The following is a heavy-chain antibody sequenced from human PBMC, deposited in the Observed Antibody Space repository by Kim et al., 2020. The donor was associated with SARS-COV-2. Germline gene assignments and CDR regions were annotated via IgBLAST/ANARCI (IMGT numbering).Heavy chain of an antibody. J-gene: IGHJ4*01. D-gene: IGHD6-13*01. CDR3: ASARGGNSTSWYTMDY. CDR2: IYYTGNT. V-gene: IGHV4-59*12. CDR1: GGSISSYY. Sequence: SETLSLTCTVSGGSISSYYWSWIRQPPGKGLEWIGYIYYTGNTNYNPSLKSRVTMFVHTSKNQFSLKLSSVTAADTGVYYCASARGGNSTSWYTMDYCG.